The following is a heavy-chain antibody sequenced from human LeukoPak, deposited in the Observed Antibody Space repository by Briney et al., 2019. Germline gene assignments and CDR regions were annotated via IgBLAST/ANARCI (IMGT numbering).Heavy chain of an antibody. V-gene: IGHV3-23*01. D-gene: IGHD6-19*01. J-gene: IGHJ4*02. CDR3: AKVGSGWYVDLGDY. Sequence: GESLKISCAASGFTFTSYAMNWVRQAPGKGLEWVSAISGSGGSTYYADSVKGRFTISRDNSKNTLYLQMNSLRAEDTAVYYCAKVGSGWYVDLGDYWGQGTLVTVSS. CDR1: GFTFTSYA. CDR2: ISGSGGST.